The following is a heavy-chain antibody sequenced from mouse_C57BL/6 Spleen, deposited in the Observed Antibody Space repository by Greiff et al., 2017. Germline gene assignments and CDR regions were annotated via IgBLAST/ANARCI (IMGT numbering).Heavy chain of an antibody. D-gene: IGHD4-1*01. CDR1: GFTFSDYY. Sequence: EVKVVESEGGLVQPGSSMKLSCTASGFTFSDYYMAWVRQVPEKGLEWVANINYDGSSTYYLDSLKSRFIISRDNAKNILYLQMSSLKSEDTATYYCARDPGFPYYFDYWGQGTTLTVSS. J-gene: IGHJ2*01. CDR3: ARDPGFPYYFDY. CDR2: INYDGSST. V-gene: IGHV5-16*01.